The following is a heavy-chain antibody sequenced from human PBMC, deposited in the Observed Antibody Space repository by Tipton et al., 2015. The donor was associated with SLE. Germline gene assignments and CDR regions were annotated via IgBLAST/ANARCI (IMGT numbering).Heavy chain of an antibody. CDR2: VSHSGRT. V-gene: IGHV4-34*01. CDR3: AKVDGATGRDS. CDR1: GGSISPYY. D-gene: IGHD5-12*01. Sequence: TLSLTCTVSGGSISPYYWSWIRQPPGKGLEWIGEVSHSGRTNYIASLKSRVTVSMDTSKNQFSLKLNSVTAADTAVYYCAKVDGATGRDSWGQGTLVTVSS. J-gene: IGHJ4*02.